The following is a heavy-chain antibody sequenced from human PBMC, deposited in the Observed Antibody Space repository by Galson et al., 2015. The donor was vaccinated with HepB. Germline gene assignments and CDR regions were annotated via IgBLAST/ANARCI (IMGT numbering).Heavy chain of an antibody. Sequence: SLRLSCAASGFTFSDYYMSWSRQAPGKGLEWVSYISSSSSYTNYADSVKGRFTISRDNAKNSLYLQMNSLRAEDTAAYYCARAGPEPGIAAAGTKGPGDYWGQGTLVTVSS. CDR3: ARAGPEPGIAAAGTKGPGDY. CDR1: GFTFSDYY. V-gene: IGHV3-11*05. J-gene: IGHJ4*02. CDR2: ISSSSSYT. D-gene: IGHD6-13*01.